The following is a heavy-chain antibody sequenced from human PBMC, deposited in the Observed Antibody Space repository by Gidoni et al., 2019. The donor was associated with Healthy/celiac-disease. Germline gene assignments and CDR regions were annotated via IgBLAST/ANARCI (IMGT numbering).Heavy chain of an antibody. D-gene: IGHD2-2*01. CDR2: ISSSSSTI. CDR3: MTWLVPAATPFDP. J-gene: IGHJ5*02. V-gene: IGHV3-48*01. CDR1: GFPFSSYS. Sequence: EVQLVESGGGLVQPGGSLRLSCAASGFPFSSYSMNWVRHAPGKGGEWVSYISSSSSTIYYADSVKGRFTISRDNAKNSLYLQMNSLRAEDTAVYYCMTWLVPAATPFDPWGQGTLVTVSS.